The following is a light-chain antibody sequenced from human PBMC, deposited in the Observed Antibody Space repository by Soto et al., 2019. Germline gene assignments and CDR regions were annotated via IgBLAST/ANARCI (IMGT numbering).Light chain of an antibody. J-gene: IGLJ1*01. V-gene: IGLV2-14*01. CDR1: SRDVGGYNS. CDR2: NVS. Sequence: QSVLTQPASVSGSPGQSITISCTGTSRDVGGYNSVSWYQQHPGKAPKLMIYNVSNRPSGVSNRFSGSKSGNTASLTISGLQAEDEADYYRSSYTSSSTYVFGTGTKVTVL. CDR3: SSYTSSSTYV.